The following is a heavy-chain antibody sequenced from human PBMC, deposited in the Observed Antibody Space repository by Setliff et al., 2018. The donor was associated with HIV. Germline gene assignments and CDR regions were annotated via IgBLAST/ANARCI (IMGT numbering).Heavy chain of an antibody. J-gene: IGHJ5*02. CDR2: TIPMFGTA. Sequence: SVKVSCKASGCTLSNYYMHWVRQAPGQGLEWMGGTIPMFGTANYAQKFQGRVTITTDESTSTAYMELSSLRSEDTAVYYCAREIRITIFGVVNNWFDPWGQGTLVTVSS. CDR3: AREIRITIFGVVNNWFDP. D-gene: IGHD3-3*01. CDR1: GCTLSNYY. V-gene: IGHV1-69*05.